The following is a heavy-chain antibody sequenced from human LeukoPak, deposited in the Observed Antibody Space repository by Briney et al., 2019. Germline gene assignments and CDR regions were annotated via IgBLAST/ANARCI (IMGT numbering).Heavy chain of an antibody. Sequence: PSETLSLTCTVSGVSISSYYWSWIRQPPGKGLEWIGYVYYSGSTDYNPSLKGRVTISLDTSKNQFSLKLSSVTAADTAVYYCARPMVRGINDALDIWGQGTMVTVSS. CDR1: GVSISSYY. V-gene: IGHV4-59*08. CDR2: VYYSGST. J-gene: IGHJ3*02. D-gene: IGHD3-10*01. CDR3: ARPMVRGINDALDI.